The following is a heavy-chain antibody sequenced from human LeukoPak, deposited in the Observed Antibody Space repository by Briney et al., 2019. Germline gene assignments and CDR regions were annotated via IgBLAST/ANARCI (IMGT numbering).Heavy chain of an antibody. J-gene: IGHJ6*02. CDR3: ARQKWEQQGRDYYFNGLDV. D-gene: IGHD1-26*01. CDR1: AGSISSSNW. Sequence: SETLSLTCSVSAGSISSSNWWRWVRQSPVKGLAWTGEIYRYGATIYNPSLKRRVTMSVDRSKNQFSLKLSSVTAADTAVYYCARQKWEQQGRDYYFNGLDVWGPGTTVTVSS. CDR2: IYRYGAT. V-gene: IGHV4-4*02.